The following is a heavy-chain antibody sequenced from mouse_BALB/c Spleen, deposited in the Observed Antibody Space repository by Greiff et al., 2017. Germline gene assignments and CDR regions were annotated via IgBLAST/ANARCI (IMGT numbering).Heavy chain of an antibody. V-gene: IGHV3-6*02. CDR1: GYSITSGYY. J-gene: IGHJ2*01. D-gene: IGHD1-1*01. Sequence: EVKLLESGPGLVKPSQSLSLTCSVTGYSITSGYYWNWIRQFPGNKLEWMGYISYDGSNNYNPSLKNRISITRDTSKNQFFLKLNSVTTEDTATYYCARDPLPLITTVVGGYFDYWGQGTTLTVSS. CDR3: ARDPLPLITTVVGGYFDY. CDR2: ISYDGSN.